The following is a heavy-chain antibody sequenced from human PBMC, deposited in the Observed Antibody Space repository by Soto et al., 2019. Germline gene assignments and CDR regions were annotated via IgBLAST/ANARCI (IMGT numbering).Heavy chain of an antibody. J-gene: IGHJ4*02. Sequence: GGSLRLSCAASGFTFSSYSMNWVRQAPGKGLEWVSSISSSSYIYYADSVKGRFTISRDNAKNSLYLQMNSLRAEDTAVYYCSPGARGNSASDSPAFYTGGQEALVTISA. D-gene: IGHD1-26*01. CDR3: SPGARGNSASDSPAFYT. V-gene: IGHV3-21*01. CDR1: GFTFSSYS. CDR2: ISSSSYI.